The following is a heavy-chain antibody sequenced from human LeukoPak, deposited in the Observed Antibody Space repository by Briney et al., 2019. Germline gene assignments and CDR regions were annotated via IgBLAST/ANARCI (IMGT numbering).Heavy chain of an antibody. D-gene: IGHD2-8*01. V-gene: IGHV4-4*02. CDR1: GDSINSPNW. Sequence: SETLSLTCAVSGDSINSPNWWTWVRQTPEKGLEWIGEIWHSESTNYNPSLKSRVSISIDKSANQFSLRLTSVPAADTAIYYCAFRNGRALSWGQGALVTVSS. CDR3: AFRNGRALS. J-gene: IGHJ5*02. CDR2: IWHSEST.